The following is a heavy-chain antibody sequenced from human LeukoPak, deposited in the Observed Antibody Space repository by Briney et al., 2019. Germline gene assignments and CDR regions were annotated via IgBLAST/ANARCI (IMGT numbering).Heavy chain of an antibody. D-gene: IGHD3-22*01. CDR2: FNPSGGST. V-gene: IGHV1-46*01. J-gene: IGHJ3*02. CDR3: AREGVVVIMGAFDI. CDR1: VFTFTGYY. Sequence: GASVKVSCKASVFTFTGYYMHWVRQAPGQGLEWMGIFNPSGGSTSYAQKFQGRVTMTRDTSTSTVYMELSSLRSEDTAVYYCAREGVVVIMGAFDIWGQGTMVTVSS.